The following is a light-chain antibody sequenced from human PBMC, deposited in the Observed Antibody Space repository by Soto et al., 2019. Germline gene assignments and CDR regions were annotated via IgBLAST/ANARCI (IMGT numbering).Light chain of an antibody. V-gene: IGKV3-15*01. CDR2: GAS. Sequence: EIVMTQSPVSLSVSPGERATFSCRASQSIRSDLAWYQQKPGQAPRLLIYGASTKATGIPARFSGSGSGTDFTLTISRLEPEDFAVYYCQQYGGSPRTFGQGTKVEV. CDR3: QQYGGSPRT. CDR1: QSIRSD. J-gene: IGKJ1*01.